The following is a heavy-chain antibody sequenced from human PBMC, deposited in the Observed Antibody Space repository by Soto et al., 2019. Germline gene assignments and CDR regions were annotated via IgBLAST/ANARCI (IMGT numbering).Heavy chain of an antibody. CDR2: IYHTGTT. CDR1: GGSISSGGYS. J-gene: IGHJ6*02. V-gene: IGHV4-30-2*01. Sequence: QLQLQESGSGLVKPSQTLSLTCAVSGGSISSGGYSWSWIRQPPGKGLEWIGHIYHTGTTHYNPSLRSRVTVSVDMSKTQFSLKVSSVTAADTAVYYCARGGSRFYGMDVWGQGTTVTVSS. CDR3: ARGGSRFYGMDV.